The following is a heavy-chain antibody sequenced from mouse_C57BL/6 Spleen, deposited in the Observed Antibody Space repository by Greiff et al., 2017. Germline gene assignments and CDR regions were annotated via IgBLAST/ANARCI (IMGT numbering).Heavy chain of an antibody. J-gene: IGHJ2*01. D-gene: IGHD1-1*01. Sequence: QVQLQQPGAELVKPGASVKLSCKASGYTFTSYWMHWVKQRPGQGLEWIGMIHPNSGSTNYNEKFKSKATLTVDKSSSTAYMQLSSLTSEDSAVYYCARSEYYGSSLDYWGQGTTLTVSS. CDR2: IHPNSGST. V-gene: IGHV1-64*01. CDR1: GYTFTSYW. CDR3: ARSEYYGSSLDY.